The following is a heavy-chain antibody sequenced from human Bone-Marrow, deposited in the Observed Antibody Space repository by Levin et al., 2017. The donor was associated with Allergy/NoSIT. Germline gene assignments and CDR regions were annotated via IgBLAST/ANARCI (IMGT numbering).Heavy chain of an antibody. D-gene: IGHD3-9*01. CDR2: ITGMSRNT. CDR1: GFSFSTYD. CDR3: VRGDIVTGYQGFDP. Sequence: GESLKISCAASGFSFSTYDMNWVRQAPVKGLEWVSSITGMSRNTYYAASVKGRFTISRDNANQLLFSQMSSLRADDTAVYYCVRGDIVTGYQGFDPWGQGTLVTVSS. V-gene: IGHV3-21*01. J-gene: IGHJ5*02.